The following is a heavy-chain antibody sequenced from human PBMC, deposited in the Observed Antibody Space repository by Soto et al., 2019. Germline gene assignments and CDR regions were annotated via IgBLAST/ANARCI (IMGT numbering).Heavy chain of an antibody. Sequence: QVQLVESGGGVVQPGRSLRLSCAASGFTFSSYAMHWVRQAPGKGLEWVAVISYDGSNKYYADSVKGRFTISRDNSKNTLYLQMNSLRAEDTAVYYCARETYYDFWSGPYYGMDVCGQGTTVTVSS. J-gene: IGHJ6*02. CDR2: ISYDGSNK. D-gene: IGHD3-3*01. CDR3: ARETYYDFWSGPYYGMDV. V-gene: IGHV3-30-3*01. CDR1: GFTFSSYA.